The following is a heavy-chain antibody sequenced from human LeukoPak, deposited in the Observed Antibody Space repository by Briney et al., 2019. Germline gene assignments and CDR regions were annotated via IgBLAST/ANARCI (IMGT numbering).Heavy chain of an antibody. CDR1: GFTLSSYA. D-gene: IGHD3-10*01. V-gene: IGHV3-23*01. Sequence: GGSLRLSCAASGFTLSSYAMSWVRQAPGKGLEWVSAISGSGGSTYYADSVKGRFTISRDNSKNTLYLQMNSLRAEDTAVYYCAKDTFITGFPAHFDYWGQGTLVTVSS. J-gene: IGHJ4*02. CDR3: AKDTFITGFPAHFDY. CDR2: ISGSGGST.